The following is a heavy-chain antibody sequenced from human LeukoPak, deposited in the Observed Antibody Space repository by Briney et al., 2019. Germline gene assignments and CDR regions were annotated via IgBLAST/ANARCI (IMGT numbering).Heavy chain of an antibody. CDR3: ARVDHLVAPLYYFDY. Sequence: SETLSLTCTISGGSTNTYYWSWIRQHPGKGLEWIGYIYYSGSTYYNPSLKSRVTISVDTSKNQFSLKLSSVTAADTAVYYCARVDHLVAPLYYFDYWGQGTLVTVSS. J-gene: IGHJ4*02. D-gene: IGHD3-16*01. V-gene: IGHV4-59*06. CDR2: IYYSGST. CDR1: GGSTNTYY.